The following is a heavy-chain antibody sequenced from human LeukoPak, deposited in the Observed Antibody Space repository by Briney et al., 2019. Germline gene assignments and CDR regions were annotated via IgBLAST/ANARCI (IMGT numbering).Heavy chain of an antibody. D-gene: IGHD2-2*01. J-gene: IGHJ4*02. CDR2: IYYSGST. CDR3: ARGYHTYFDQ. V-gene: IGHV4-59*08. Sequence: SETLSLTCTVSGGSISSYYWSWIRQPPGKGLEWIGYIYYSGSTNYNPYLKSRVTVSVDTSKNQVSLKLSSVTATDTAVYYCARGYHTYFDQWGRGTLVTVSS. CDR1: GGSISSYY.